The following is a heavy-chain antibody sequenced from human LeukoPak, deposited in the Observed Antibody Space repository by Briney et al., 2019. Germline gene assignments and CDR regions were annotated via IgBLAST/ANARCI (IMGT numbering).Heavy chain of an antibody. CDR3: ARGGAYYWNPRY. J-gene: IGHJ4*02. CDR2: LYTDGTT. CDR1: GFSVTTHY. Sequence: GSLRLSRVASGFSVTTHYMSWVRQAPGKGLEWVALLYTDGTTYYANSVEGRFSISRDDSKNTIYLQMNSLRAEDAAVYYCARGGAYYWNPRYWGQGTLVTVSS. D-gene: IGHD1-20*01. V-gene: IGHV3-53*01.